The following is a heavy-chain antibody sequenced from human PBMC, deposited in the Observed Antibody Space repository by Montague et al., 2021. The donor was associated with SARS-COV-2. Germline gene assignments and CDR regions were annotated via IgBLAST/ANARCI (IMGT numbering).Heavy chain of an antibody. J-gene: IGHJ5*02. Sequence: SETLSLTCTVSGGSVSSSGYYWGWIRQPPGKGLEWIGSIYFSGSSYYNPSLKSRVSISVDTSKNQFSLRLSSVTSADTAVYYCARHGSGGLVVDGPYWFDPWGQGTLVTVSS. D-gene: IGHD2-15*01. CDR1: GGSVSSSGYY. CDR3: ARHGSGGLVVDGPYWFDP. CDR2: IYFSGSS. V-gene: IGHV4-39*01.